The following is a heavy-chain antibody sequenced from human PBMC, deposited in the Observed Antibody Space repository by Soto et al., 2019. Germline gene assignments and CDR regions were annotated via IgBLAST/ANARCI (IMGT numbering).Heavy chain of an antibody. CDR1: GFTFSSYA. CDR2: ISGSGTST. CDR3: AKGGFGHSYGMDV. Sequence: MQLLESGGGWVQPGGSLRLSCAASGFTFSSYAMSWVRQAPGKGLEWVSAISGSGTSTYYADSVKGRFTISRDNPKNTLYLQMNSLRADDTAVYYCAKGGFGHSYGMDVWGQGTTVPVSS. J-gene: IGHJ6*02. V-gene: IGHV3-23*01. D-gene: IGHD3-10*01.